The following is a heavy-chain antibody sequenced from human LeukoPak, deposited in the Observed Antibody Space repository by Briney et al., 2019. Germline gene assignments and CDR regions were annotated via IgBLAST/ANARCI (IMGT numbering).Heavy chain of an antibody. J-gene: IGHJ4*02. V-gene: IGHV3-33*01. CDR1: GFTFSSYG. D-gene: IGHD5-18*01. CDR2: IWYDGSNK. Sequence: PGGSLRLSCAASGFTFSSYGMHWVRQAPGKGLEWVAVIWYDGSNKYYADSVKGRFTISRDNSKNTLYLQMNSLRAGDTAVYYCARGPIGYKNYYFDYWGQGTLVTVSS. CDR3: ARGPIGYKNYYFDY.